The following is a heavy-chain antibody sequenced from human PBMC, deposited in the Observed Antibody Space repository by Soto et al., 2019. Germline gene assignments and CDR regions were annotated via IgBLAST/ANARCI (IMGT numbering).Heavy chain of an antibody. V-gene: IGHV3-23*01. CDR3: AKGSEFSNSYTLDFDF. D-gene: IGHD6-6*01. CDR1: GFTFSSYA. J-gene: IGHJ4*02. Sequence: GGSLRLSCAASGFTFSSYAMSWVRQAPGRGLEWVSIISGNGGSTYYAASVKGRFTISRDNTKNTLYLQMDSLTAEDTAVYYCAKGSEFSNSYTLDFDFWRQGALVTVS. CDR2: ISGNGGST.